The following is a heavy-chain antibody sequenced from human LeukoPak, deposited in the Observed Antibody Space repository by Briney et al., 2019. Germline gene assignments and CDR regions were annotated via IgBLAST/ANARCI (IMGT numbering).Heavy chain of an antibody. Sequence: TPSETLSLTCAVYGGSFSGYYWSWIRQPPGKGLEWIGEINHSGSTNYNPSLKSRVTISIDRSKNQFSLELNSVTAADTAVYYCARGFDDYYAASGATWVYFDYWGQGSLVTVSS. V-gene: IGHV4-34*01. CDR2: INHSGST. CDR3: ARGFDDYYAASGATWVYFDY. CDR1: GGSFSGYY. J-gene: IGHJ4*02. D-gene: IGHD2-15*01.